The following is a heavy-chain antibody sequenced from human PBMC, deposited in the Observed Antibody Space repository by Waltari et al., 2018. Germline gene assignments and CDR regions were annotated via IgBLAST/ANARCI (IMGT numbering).Heavy chain of an antibody. CDR2: INQDGSGT. CDR1: GFTLSSFW. J-gene: IGHJ4*02. CDR3: QRGDY. Sequence: EVQLVESVGGLVQPGGSLRLSCAASGFTLSSFWMSWARQAPGKGLEWVANINQDGSGTYYVDSVKGRFTISRDNAKNSVFLQMNSLRAEDTAVYYCQRGDYWGQGTLVTVSS. V-gene: IGHV3-7*04.